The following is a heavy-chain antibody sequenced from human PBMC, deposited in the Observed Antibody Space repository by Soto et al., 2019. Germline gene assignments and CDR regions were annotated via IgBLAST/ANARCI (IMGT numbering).Heavy chain of an antibody. CDR2: IIPIFGTA. Sequence: SVKVSCKASGGTFSSYAISWVRQAPGQGLEWMGGIIPIFGTANYAQKFQGRVTITADESTSTAYMELSSLRSEDTAVYYCARDCGLGDFWSASPPGLDVWGQGTTVTVSS. CDR1: GGTFSSYA. D-gene: IGHD3-3*01. J-gene: IGHJ6*02. CDR3: ARDCGLGDFWSASPPGLDV. V-gene: IGHV1-69*13.